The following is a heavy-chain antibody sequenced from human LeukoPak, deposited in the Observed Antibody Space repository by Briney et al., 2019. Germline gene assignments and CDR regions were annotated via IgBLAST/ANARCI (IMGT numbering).Heavy chain of an antibody. V-gene: IGHV4-59*08. J-gene: IGHJ6*02. CDR2: IYYSGST. Sequence: SETLSLTCTVSGGSITSYWSWIRQPPGKGLEWIGYIYYSGSTNYNPSLKSRVTMSIDTSKNQFSLKLSSVTAADTAVYYCARLFPDHYCSSTSCYAPSGMDVWGQGTTVTVSS. CDR3: ARLFPDHYCSSTSCYAPSGMDV. D-gene: IGHD2-2*01. CDR1: GGSITSY.